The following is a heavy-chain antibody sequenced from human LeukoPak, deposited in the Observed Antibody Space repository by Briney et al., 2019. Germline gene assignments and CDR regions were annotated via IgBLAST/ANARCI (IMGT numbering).Heavy chain of an antibody. J-gene: IGHJ4*02. CDR3: VRDHYYTSSGYTFGY. V-gene: IGHV4-59*01. D-gene: IGHD3-22*01. CDR1: GGSISGYY. CDR2: IYSSGST. Sequence: PSETLSLTRTVSGGSISGYYWSWIRQPPGKGLECIGYIYSSGSTNYNPSLKGRVTISVDTYKNQFSLKLSSVSAADTAVYYCVRDHYYTSSGYTFGYWGQGTLVTVSS.